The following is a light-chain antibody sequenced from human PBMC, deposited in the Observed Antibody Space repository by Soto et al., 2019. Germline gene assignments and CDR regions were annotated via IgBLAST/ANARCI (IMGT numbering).Light chain of an antibody. CDR3: QSYDSSLSGLV. Sequence: QSVLTQPPSVSGAPGQRVTISFTGSSSNTGSGHDVHWYQQLPGTAPKLLIYTNNNRPSGVPYRFSGSKSGTSATLASIGLNAQYEADYYFQSYDSSLSGLVFGGGTTLTVL. CDR2: TNN. CDR1: SSNTGSGHD. V-gene: IGLV1-40*01. J-gene: IGLJ2*01.